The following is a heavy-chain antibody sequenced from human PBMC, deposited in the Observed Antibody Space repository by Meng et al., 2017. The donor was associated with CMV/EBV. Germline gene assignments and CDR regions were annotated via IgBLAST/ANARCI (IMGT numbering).Heavy chain of an antibody. CDR2: IYTSGST. CDR1: GGSISSYY. CDR3: AREMPIAAAGCFDY. Sequence: VQLQESRPCLVKPSETLSPTCTVSGGSISSYYWSWIRQPAGKGLEWIGRIYTSGSTNYNSSLKSRVTMSVDTSKNQFSLKLSSVTAADTAVYYCAREMPIAAAGCFDYWGQGTLVTVSS. V-gene: IGHV4-4*07. J-gene: IGHJ4*02. D-gene: IGHD6-13*01.